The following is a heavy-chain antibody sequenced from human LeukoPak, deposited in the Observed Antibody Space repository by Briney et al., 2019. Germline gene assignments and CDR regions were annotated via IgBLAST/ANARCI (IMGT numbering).Heavy chain of an antibody. CDR1: GGSFSGYY. D-gene: IGHD3-3*01. CDR2: INHSGST. CDR3: ARGFLEWLLSNDAFDI. J-gene: IGHJ3*02. Sequence: SETLSLTCAVYGGSFSGYYWSWIRQPPGKGLEWIGEINHSGSTNYNPSLKSRVTISVDTSKNQFSLKLSSVTAADTAVYHCARGFLEWLLSNDAFDIWGQGTMVTVSS. V-gene: IGHV4-34*01.